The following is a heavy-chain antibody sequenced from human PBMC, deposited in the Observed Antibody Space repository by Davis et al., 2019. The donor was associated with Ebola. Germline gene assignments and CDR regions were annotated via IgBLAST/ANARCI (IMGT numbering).Heavy chain of an antibody. CDR1: GDSVTNAAYS. V-gene: IGHV4-30-2*02. D-gene: IGHD3-10*01. J-gene: IGHJ4*02. Sequence: MPSETLSLTCAVSGDSVTNAAYSWNWIRQPSGKGLEWIGNVFYSGAFYYNPSLQSRVSMSVDAYKNEFSLKLASMTAADTAVYNCVVNLLGSGSFYFDYWGQGSLVNVSS. CDR3: VVNLLGSGSFYFDY. CDR2: VFYSGAF.